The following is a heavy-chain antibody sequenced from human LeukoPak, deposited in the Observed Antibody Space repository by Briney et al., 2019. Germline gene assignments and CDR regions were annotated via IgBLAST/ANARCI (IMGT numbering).Heavy chain of an antibody. CDR2: ISPYNGNT. Sequence: GASVKVSCKPSGYTFNTYGITWVRQAPGQGLEWMGWISPYNGNTNYAQKFQGRVTMTEDTSTDTAYMELSSLRSEDTAVYYCATDIDSSGYYWGYWGQGTLVTVSS. CDR1: GYTFNTYG. J-gene: IGHJ4*02. D-gene: IGHD3-22*01. V-gene: IGHV1-18*01. CDR3: ATDIDSSGYYWGY.